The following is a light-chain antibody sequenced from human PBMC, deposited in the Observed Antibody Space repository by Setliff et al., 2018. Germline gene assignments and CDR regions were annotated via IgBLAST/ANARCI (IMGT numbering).Light chain of an antibody. CDR3: AASDDSLNGYV. CDR2: SNN. Sequence: QSVLTQPPSASGTPGQRVTISCSGSRSNIGSNSVKWFLQLPGTAPKFLISSNNQRPSGVPDRFSASKSGTSASLAISGLQSEDEGDYYCAASDDSLNGYVFGTGTKGTVL. CDR1: RSNIGSNS. J-gene: IGLJ1*01. V-gene: IGLV1-44*01.